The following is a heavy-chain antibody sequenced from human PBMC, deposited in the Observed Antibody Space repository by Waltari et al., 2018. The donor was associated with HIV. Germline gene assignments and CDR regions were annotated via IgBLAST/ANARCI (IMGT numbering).Heavy chain of an antibody. CDR2: IDWNGGSA. V-gene: IGHV3-20*04. CDR3: VRDSDGSGYDI. J-gene: IGHJ1*01. CDR1: GFTLDVYG. Sequence: DVRLVEFGGEVVRPGASLRLSCVAPGFTLDVYGMACVRQRPGQGLEWVSNIDWNGGSANYGDSVKGRFTVFRDNPKASLYLQMNNLRDEDTGLYYCVRDSDGSGYDIWGRGTLVTVFS. D-gene: IGHD3-3*01.